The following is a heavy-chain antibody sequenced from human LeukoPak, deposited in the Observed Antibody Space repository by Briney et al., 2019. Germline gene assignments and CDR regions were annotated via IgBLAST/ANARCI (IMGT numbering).Heavy chain of an antibody. Sequence: PGGSLRLSCAASGFTFSSYAMSWVRQAPGKGLEWVSAISGSGDNTYYADSVKGRFTISRDNSKNTLYLQMNNLRAEDTAVYYCATSPTLDPWGQGTLVTVSS. CDR2: ISGSGDNT. J-gene: IGHJ5*02. CDR1: GFTFSSYA. V-gene: IGHV3-23*01. CDR3: ATSPTLDP.